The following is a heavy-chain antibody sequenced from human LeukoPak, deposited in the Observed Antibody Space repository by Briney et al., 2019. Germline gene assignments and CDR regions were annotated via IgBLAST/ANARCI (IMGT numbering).Heavy chain of an antibody. V-gene: IGHV3-30-3*01. CDR2: ISYDGSNK. CDR1: RFSFSRHA. CDR3: AKGSGVQVWSSLDY. J-gene: IGHJ4*02. D-gene: IGHD5-18*01. Sequence: GRSLRLSCVVSRFSFSRHAMHWVRQAPGKGLRWVAVISYDGSNKYYADSVMGRFTISRDNAKNSLYLQMNTLRAEDTAVYYCAKGSGVQVWSSLDYWGQGTLVTVSS.